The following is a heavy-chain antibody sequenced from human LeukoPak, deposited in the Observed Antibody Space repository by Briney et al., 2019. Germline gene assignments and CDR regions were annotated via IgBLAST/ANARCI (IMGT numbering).Heavy chain of an antibody. V-gene: IGHV3-7*05. CDR2: INQDGSGK. CDR1: GFTFSAYW. Sequence: GGSLRLSCAASGFTFSAYWMSWVRQTPGKGLEWVANINQDGSGKYYADSVKGRFSLSRDNAKNSLNLQMNSLRAEDTAVYYCARLDCSGGRCDSCFDYWGQGTPVTVSS. J-gene: IGHJ4*02. CDR3: ARLDCSGGRCDSCFDY. D-gene: IGHD2-15*01.